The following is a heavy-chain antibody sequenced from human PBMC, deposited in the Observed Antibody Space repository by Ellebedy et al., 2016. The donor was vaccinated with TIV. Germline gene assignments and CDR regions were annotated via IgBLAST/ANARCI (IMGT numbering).Heavy chain of an antibody. J-gene: IGHJ4*02. CDR1: GYTFTGYY. V-gene: IGHV1-2*02. CDR2: INPSSGDT. D-gene: IGHD6-13*01. CDR3: ARVTVRQQLGYFDY. Sequence: AASVKVSCKASGYTFTGYYMYWVRQAPGQGLEWLGWINPSSGDTNYAQKFQGRVTMTRDTSISTAYMELNSLRSDDTAVYYCARVTVRQQLGYFDYWGQGTLVTVSS.